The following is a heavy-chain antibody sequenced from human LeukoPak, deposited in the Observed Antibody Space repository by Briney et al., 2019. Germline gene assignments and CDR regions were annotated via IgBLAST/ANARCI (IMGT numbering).Heavy chain of an antibody. J-gene: IGHJ6*03. D-gene: IGHD2-15*01. CDR1: GFTFSSYS. Sequence: GGSLRLSCAASGFTFSSYSMNWVRQAPGKGLEWVSSISSSSSYIYYADSVKGRFTISRDNAKNSLYLQMNSLRAEDTAVYYCARVLRYCSGGNCYSGGLGYMDVWGKGTTVTISS. V-gene: IGHV3-21*01. CDR2: ISSSSSYI. CDR3: ARVLRYCSGGNCYSGGLGYMDV.